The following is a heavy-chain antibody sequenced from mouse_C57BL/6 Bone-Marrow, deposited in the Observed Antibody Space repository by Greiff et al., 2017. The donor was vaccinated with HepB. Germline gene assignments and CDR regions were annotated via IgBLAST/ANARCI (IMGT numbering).Heavy chain of an antibody. CDR2: INPNNGGT. V-gene: IGHV1-26*01. D-gene: IGHD2-5*01. CDR1: GYTFTDYY. CDR3: AGYSNYFFAY. Sequence: EVQLQQSGPELVKPGASVKISCKASGYTFTDYYMNWVKQSHGKSLEWIGDINPNNGGTSYNQKFKGKATLTVDKSSSTAYMELRSLTSEDSAVYYCAGYSNYFFAYWGQGTLVTVSA. J-gene: IGHJ3*01.